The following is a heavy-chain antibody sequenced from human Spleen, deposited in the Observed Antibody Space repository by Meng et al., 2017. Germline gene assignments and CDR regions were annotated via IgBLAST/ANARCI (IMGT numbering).Heavy chain of an antibody. D-gene: IGHD2-21*01. CDR2: YHM. Sequence: QVQLVASGGGVVQSGKSLGLSCASARLQARGWSGWQLYHMADSVKGRFTISRDNSKNTLYPQMNSLRAEDTAVYFCVVGADSPFKDWGQGTLVTVSS. V-gene: IGHV3-33*05. J-gene: IGHJ4*02. CDR3: VVGADSPFKD.